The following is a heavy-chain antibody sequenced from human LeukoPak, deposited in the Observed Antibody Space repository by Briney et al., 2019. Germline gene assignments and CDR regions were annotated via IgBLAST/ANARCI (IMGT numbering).Heavy chain of an antibody. Sequence: SETLSLTCTVSGGSISSYYWSWIRQPAGKGLEWIGEINHSGSTNYNPSLKSRVTISVDTSKNQFSLKLSSVTAADTAVYYCARAGDSGSYYVKNWGQGTLVTVSS. CDR1: GGSISSYY. CDR3: ARAGDSGSYYVKN. V-gene: IGHV4-34*01. D-gene: IGHD1-26*01. J-gene: IGHJ4*02. CDR2: INHSGST.